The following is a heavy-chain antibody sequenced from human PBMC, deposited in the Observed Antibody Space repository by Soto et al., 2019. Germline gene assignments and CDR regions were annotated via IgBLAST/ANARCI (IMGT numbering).Heavy chain of an antibody. J-gene: IGHJ5*02. Sequence: GGSLRLSCSASGFTFSNYAMSWVRQAPGKGLEWVSAISGGITYYADSVKGRFTISRDNSKNTLFLQVTSLRVEDTAVYYCATCIGGDCYSDHWGRGALVTVSS. D-gene: IGHD2-21*02. CDR1: GFTFSNYA. CDR3: ATCIGGDCYSDH. CDR2: ISGGIT. V-gene: IGHV3-23*01.